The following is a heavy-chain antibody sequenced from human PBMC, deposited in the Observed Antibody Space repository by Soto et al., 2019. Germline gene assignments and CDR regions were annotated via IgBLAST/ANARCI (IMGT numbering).Heavy chain of an antibody. CDR2: ISGSGGTT. J-gene: IGHJ6*02. Sequence: GWSLRLSCSASGFFFSSYSMHWARQAPGSGLEYVSAISGSGGISGSGGTTYYADSVKGGFTISRDDSRNALYLQMSSLRPDNTATYYCVKDQYSGHDYFLMDVLGPGTTVTVSS. CDR1: GFFFSSYS. D-gene: IGHD5-12*01. CDR3: VKDQYSGHDYFLMDV. V-gene: IGHV3-64D*08.